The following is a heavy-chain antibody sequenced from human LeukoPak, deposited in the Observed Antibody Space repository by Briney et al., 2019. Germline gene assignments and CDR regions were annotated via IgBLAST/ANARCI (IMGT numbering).Heavy chain of an antibody. D-gene: IGHD3-10*01. CDR1: GFTSDDYA. CDR3: AKAAYYYGSGSYYYFDY. Sequence: GGSLRLSCAASGFTSDDYAMHWVRQAPGKGLEWVSGISWNSGSIGYADSVRGRFTISRDNAKNSLYLQMNSLRAEDMALYYCAKAAYYYGSGSYYYFDYWGQGTLVTVSS. V-gene: IGHV3-9*02. CDR2: ISWNSGSI. J-gene: IGHJ4*02.